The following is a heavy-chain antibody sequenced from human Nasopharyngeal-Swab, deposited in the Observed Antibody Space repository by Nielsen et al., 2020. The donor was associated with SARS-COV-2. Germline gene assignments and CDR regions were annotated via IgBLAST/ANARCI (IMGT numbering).Heavy chain of an antibody. D-gene: IGHD3-22*01. CDR2: INPSGGST. J-gene: IGHJ3*02. CDR3: ARERTPRPPGIVVGLDAFDI. CDR1: GYTFTSYY. V-gene: IGHV1-46*01. Sequence: ASVKVSCKASGYTFTSYYMHWVRQAPGQGLEWMGIINPSGGSTSYAQKFQGRVTMTRDTSTSTVYMELSSLRSEDTAVYYCARERTPRPPGIVVGLDAFDIWGQGTMVTVSS.